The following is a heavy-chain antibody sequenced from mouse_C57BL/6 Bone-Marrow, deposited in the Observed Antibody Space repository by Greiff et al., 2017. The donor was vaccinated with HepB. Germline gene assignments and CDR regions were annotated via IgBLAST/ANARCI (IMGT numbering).Heavy chain of an antibody. V-gene: IGHV5-4*01. J-gene: IGHJ2*01. CDR2: ISDGGSYT. CDR1: GFTFSSYA. Sequence: VQLKESGGGLVKPGGSLKLSCAASGFTFSSYAMSWVRQTPEKRLEWVATISDGGSYTYYPDNVKGRFTISRDNAKNNLYLQMSHLKSEDTAMYYCARDLYSNFDYWGQGTTLTVSS. CDR3: ARDLYSNFDY. D-gene: IGHD2-5*01.